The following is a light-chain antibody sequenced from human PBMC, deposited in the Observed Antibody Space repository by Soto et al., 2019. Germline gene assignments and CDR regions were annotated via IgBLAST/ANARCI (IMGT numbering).Light chain of an antibody. Sequence: DIQMTQSPSTLSGSVGDRVTITCRASQTISSWLAWYQQKPGKAPKLLIYDASSLESGVPSRFSGSGSGTEFTLTISSLQPEDFATYYCQQLNNYPRTFGQGTKVDIK. CDR1: QTISSW. CDR3: QQLNNYPRT. CDR2: DAS. J-gene: IGKJ1*01. V-gene: IGKV1-5*01.